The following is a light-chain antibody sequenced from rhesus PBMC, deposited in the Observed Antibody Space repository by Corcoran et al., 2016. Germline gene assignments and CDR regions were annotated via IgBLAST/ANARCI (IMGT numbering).Light chain of an antibody. CDR3: QQYNSLPYS. J-gene: IGKJ2*01. Sequence: DIQMTQSPSSVSASVGDRVTITCRASQGISSYLAWYQQKPGKAPKVLIYYATTLQSGVPSRFIVSGSGTEFTLTISSLQPEDFATYYCQQYNSLPYSFGQGTKVEIK. CDR1: QGISSY. CDR2: YAT. V-gene: IGKV1-25*01.